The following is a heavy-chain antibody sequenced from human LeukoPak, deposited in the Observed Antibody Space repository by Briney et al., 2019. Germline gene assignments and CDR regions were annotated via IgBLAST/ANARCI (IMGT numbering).Heavy chain of an antibody. J-gene: IGHJ4*02. CDR2: ISGSGGST. CDR1: GFTFSSYA. CDR3: AKDRRATSGGRVLDY. V-gene: IGHV3-23*01. D-gene: IGHD1-26*01. Sequence: GGSLRLSCAASGFTFSSYAMSWVRQAPGKGLEWVSAISGSGGSTYYADSVKGRFTISRDNSKNTLYLQMNSLRAEDTAVYYCAKDRRATSGGRVLDYWGQGTLVTVSS.